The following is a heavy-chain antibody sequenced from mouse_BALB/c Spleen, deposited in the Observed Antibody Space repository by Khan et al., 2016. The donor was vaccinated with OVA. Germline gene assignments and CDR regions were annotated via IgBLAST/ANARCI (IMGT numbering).Heavy chain of an antibody. V-gene: IGHV1-69*02. CDR3: TRGGGDGSSFAY. J-gene: IGHJ3*01. CDR2: IYPSDSNS. D-gene: IGHD1-1*02. CDR1: GYTFTNYW. Sequence: QVHLQQSGIELVRPGASVKLSCKASGYTFTNYWINWVKQRPGQGLEWIGNIYPSDSNSNYNQRFKDKATLTVDKSSSTAYLLLSSPTSEDSAVYYFTRGGGDGSSFAYWGQGTLVTVSA.